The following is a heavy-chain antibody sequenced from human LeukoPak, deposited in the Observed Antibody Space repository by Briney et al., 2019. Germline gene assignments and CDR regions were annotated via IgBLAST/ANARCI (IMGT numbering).Heavy chain of an antibody. CDR1: GFTFANSD. CDR3: ARESHDTVTTGWSFDL. CDR2: IGAGGDT. D-gene: IGHD4-17*01. J-gene: IGHJ2*01. Sequence: GGSLRLSCAASGFTFANSDMHGVRQGTGIGLEWVAAIGAGGDTYYPDSVKGRFTISRENAKNSLYLQMNSLRDGDTAMYYCARESHDTVTTGWSFDLCVRGTLVTVSS. V-gene: IGHV3-13*04.